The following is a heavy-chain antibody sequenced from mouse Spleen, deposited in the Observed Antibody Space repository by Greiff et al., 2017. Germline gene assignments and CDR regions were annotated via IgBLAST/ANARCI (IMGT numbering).Heavy chain of an antibody. Sequence: EVKLMESGGGLVKPGGSLKLSCAASGFTFSNYAMSWVRQTPEERLEWVATISSGGSYIYYQDSVKGRFHISRDNAKNTLYLQMSSLSSEDTAMYYCARYYYGSSYAMDYWGQGTSVTVSS. D-gene: IGHD1-1*01. V-gene: IGHV5-9-1*01. CDR3: ARYYYGSSYAMDY. J-gene: IGHJ4*01. CDR1: GFTFSNYA. CDR2: ISSGGSYI.